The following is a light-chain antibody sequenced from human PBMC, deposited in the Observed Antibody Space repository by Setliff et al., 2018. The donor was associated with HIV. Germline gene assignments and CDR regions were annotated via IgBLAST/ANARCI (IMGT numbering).Light chain of an antibody. CDR1: SDDVGNFNY. CDR3: SSYTNHGVHFV. CDR2: DVS. V-gene: IGLV2-14*03. Sequence: QSALTQPASVSGSPGQSVTISCTGTSDDVGNFNYVSWYQQHPGKGPKLIVFDVSRRPSGVSHRFSGSKSGNTASLTISGLENEDEADYYCSSYTNHGVHFVFGTGTKVTVL. J-gene: IGLJ1*01.